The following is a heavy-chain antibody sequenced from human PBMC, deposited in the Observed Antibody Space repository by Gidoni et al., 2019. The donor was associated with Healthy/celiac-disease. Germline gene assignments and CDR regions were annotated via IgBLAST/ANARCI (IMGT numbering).Heavy chain of an antibody. CDR3: LCTTCYSS. CDR1: GFTFSNCG. CDR2: ISGSGGNT. V-gene: IGHV3-23*01. J-gene: IGHJ4*01. Sequence: EVQLLESGGGLVQPGGSLRLSCAASGFTFSNCGMTWLRQAPGKGLEWVSSISGSGGNTYYADSVKGRFTISRDNSKNTLYLQMNSLTAEDTAVYYCLCTTCYSSGGHGTLVTVSS. D-gene: IGHD2-15*01.